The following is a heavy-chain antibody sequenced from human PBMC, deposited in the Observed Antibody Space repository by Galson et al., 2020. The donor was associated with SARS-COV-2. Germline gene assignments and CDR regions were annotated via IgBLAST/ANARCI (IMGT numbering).Heavy chain of an antibody. Sequence: ETSETLSLTCTVSGGSISSSSYYWGWIRQPPGKGLEWIGSTYYSGTTYYNPSLKSRVTISVDTSKNQFSLKLGSVTAADTAVYYCARLEWLRGCFDYWGQGTLVTVSS. CDR1: GGSISSSSYY. CDR3: ARLEWLRGCFDY. CDR2: TYYSGTT. V-gene: IGHV4-39*01. J-gene: IGHJ4*02. D-gene: IGHD5-12*01.